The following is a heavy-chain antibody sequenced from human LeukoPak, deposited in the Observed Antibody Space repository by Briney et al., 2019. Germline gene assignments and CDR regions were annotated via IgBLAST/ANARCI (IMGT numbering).Heavy chain of an antibody. CDR1: ELTSSTSW. Sequence: GGSLRLSCAASELTSSTSWMSWVRQAPGKGLEWVAQTKQDGSEKYYVDSVKGRFTTSRDKSSLFLQMNSVRAEDTAVYYCVGWGISGITNHWGQGTLVTVSS. CDR3: VGWGISGITNH. D-gene: IGHD1-7*01. CDR2: TKQDGSEK. J-gene: IGHJ4*02. V-gene: IGHV3-7*01.